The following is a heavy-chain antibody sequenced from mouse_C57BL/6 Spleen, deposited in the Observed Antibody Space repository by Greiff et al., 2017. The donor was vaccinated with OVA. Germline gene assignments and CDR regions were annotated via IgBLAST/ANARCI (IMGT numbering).Heavy chain of an antibody. D-gene: IGHD4-1*02. V-gene: IGHV1-53*01. Sequence: QVQLQQPGPELVKPGASVKLSCKASGYTFTSYWMHWVKQRPGQGLEWIGNINPSNGGTNYNEKFKSKATLTVDKSSSTAYMQRRSLASEDSAVYYCSREGQLIPEGVIDYWGQGTTLTVSS. CDR3: SREGQLIPEGVIDY. CDR2: INPSNGGT. CDR1: GYTFTSYW. J-gene: IGHJ2*01.